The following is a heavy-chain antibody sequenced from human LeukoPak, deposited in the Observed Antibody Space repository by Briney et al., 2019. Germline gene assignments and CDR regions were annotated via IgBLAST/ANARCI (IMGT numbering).Heavy chain of an antibody. J-gene: IGHJ4*02. CDR3: AKGTLGDYRAGPDY. D-gene: IGHD4-17*01. CDR2: ISSNGGST. CDR1: GFTFSSYA. V-gene: IGHV3-64*01. Sequence: GGSLRLSCAASGFTFSSYAMHWVRQAPGKGLEYVSAISSNGGSTYYANSVKGRFTISRDNSKNTLYLQMGSLRAEDTALYYCAKGTLGDYRAGPDYWGRGTLVTVSS.